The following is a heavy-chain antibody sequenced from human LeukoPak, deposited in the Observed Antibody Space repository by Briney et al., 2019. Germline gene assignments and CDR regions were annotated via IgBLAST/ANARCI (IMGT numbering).Heavy chain of an antibody. V-gene: IGHV3-15*01. Sequence: GGSLRLSCVASGFTFSYAWMNWVRQAPGKGLEWVGRIKSKSDGGATDYTAPVKGRFTISRDNSKNTLYLQMNSLRAEDTAVYYCARGGHIWQQLVHDAFDIWGQGTMVTVSS. CDR1: GFTFSYAW. J-gene: IGHJ3*02. CDR2: IKSKSDGGAT. D-gene: IGHD6-13*01. CDR3: ARGGHIWQQLVHDAFDI.